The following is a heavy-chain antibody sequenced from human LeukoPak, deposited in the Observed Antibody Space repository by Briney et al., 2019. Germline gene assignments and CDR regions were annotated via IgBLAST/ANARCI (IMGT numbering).Heavy chain of an antibody. CDR2: FDPENDER. CDR1: GHTLSELP. V-gene: IGHV1-24*01. D-gene: IGHD2-21*01. CDR3: ATDVTSIVPDY. J-gene: IGHJ4*02. Sequence: ASVKVSCKVSGHTLSELPMYWVRQAPGEGLEWMGGFDPENDERIYAQKFRGRVTMTEDTSTNTAYMELSSLRSDDTAVYYCATDVTSIVPDYWGQGTLVTVS.